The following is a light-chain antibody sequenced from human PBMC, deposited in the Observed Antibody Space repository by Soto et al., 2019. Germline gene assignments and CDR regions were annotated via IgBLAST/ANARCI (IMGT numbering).Light chain of an antibody. CDR2: YDD. CDR3: AAWDDSLNGWV. CDR1: SSNIGNKA. V-gene: IGLV1-36*01. J-gene: IGLJ3*02. Sequence: QLVLTQPPSVSGAPRQRVTISCSGSSSNIGNKAVNWYQQLPGKAPKLLIYYDDLLPSGVSDRFSGSKSGTSASLAISGLQSEDEADYYCAAWDDSLNGWVFGGGTKLTVL.